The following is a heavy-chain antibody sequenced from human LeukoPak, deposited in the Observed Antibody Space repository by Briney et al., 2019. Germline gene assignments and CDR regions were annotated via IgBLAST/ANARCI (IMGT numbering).Heavy chain of an antibody. CDR3: ARDFGELAGYFDY. CDR1: GFTFSSYS. Sequence: GGSLRLSCAASGFTFSSYSMNWVRQAPGKGLEWVSSISSSSSYIYYADSVKGRFTISRDNAKNSLYLQMNSLRAEDTAVYYCARDFGELAGYFDYWGPGTLVTVSS. CDR2: ISSSSSYI. V-gene: IGHV3-21*01. D-gene: IGHD1-26*01. J-gene: IGHJ4*02.